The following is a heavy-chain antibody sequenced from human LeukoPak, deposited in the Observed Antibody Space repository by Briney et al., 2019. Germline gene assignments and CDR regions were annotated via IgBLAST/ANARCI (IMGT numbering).Heavy chain of an antibody. CDR3: AKGGYCSSTSCYHPTIFDY. V-gene: IGHV3-23*01. J-gene: IGHJ4*02. CDR1: GFTFSSYA. Sequence: PGGSLRLSCAASGFTFSSYAMSLVRQAPGKGLEWVSAISGSGGSTYYADSVKGRFTISRDNSKNTLYLQMNSLRAEDTAVYYCAKGGYCSSTSCYHPTIFDYWGQGTLVTVSS. CDR2: ISGSGGST. D-gene: IGHD2-2*01.